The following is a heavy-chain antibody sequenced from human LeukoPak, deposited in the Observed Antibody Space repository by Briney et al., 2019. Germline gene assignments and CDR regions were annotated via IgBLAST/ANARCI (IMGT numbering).Heavy chain of an antibody. CDR1: GFTVSSNY. Sequence: PGGSLRLSCAASGFTVSSNYMSWVRQAPGKGLEWFSVIYSGGSTYYADSVKGRFTISRDNSKNTLYLQMNSLRAEDTAVYYCARERPSLARHLSNYIGTDYYYYYMDVWGKGTTVTVSS. CDR3: ARERPSLARHLSNYIGTDYYYYYMDV. V-gene: IGHV3-53*01. J-gene: IGHJ6*03. D-gene: IGHD4-11*01. CDR2: IYSGGST.